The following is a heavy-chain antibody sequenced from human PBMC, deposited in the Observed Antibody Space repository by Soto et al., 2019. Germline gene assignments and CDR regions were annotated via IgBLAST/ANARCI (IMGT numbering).Heavy chain of an antibody. Sequence: QVQLVQSGAEVKKSGASVKVACKASGYTFTSYTMHWVRPAPGQSLEWMGWINAGNGDTKYSQKFQGRVTITRDISASTAYMELSSLRSEDTAVYYCARIGYGYPSGRGWFDPWGQGTLVTVSS. D-gene: IGHD5-18*01. CDR2: INAGNGDT. V-gene: IGHV1-3*01. CDR1: GYTFTSYT. CDR3: ARIGYGYPSGRGWFDP. J-gene: IGHJ5*02.